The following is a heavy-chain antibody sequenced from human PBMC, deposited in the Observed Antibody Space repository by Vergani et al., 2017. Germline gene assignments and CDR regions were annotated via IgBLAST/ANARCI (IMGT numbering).Heavy chain of an antibody. Sequence: EGQLVESGGDWVQRGGSLRLSCAASGFISSSYWMSWVRQAPGKGLEWVANVNQDGSEKYYVDSVRGRFTISRDNAKNSIYLQMNSLRAEDTAVYFCVRVPLIRRCAGNYGINHYHGMDVWGQGTTVIVSS. CDR1: GFISSSYW. J-gene: IGHJ6*02. V-gene: IGHV3-7*01. CDR2: VNQDGSEK. CDR3: VRVPLIRRCAGNYGINHYHGMDV. D-gene: IGHD3-10*02.